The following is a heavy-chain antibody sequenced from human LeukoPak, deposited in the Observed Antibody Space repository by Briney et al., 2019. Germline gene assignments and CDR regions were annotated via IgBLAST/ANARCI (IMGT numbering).Heavy chain of an antibody. CDR2: IYYSGNT. Sequence: SETLSLTCTVSGGSISSSNYYWGWIRQPPGKGLEWIGSIYYSGNTYYNPSLKSRVTTSVDTSKNQFSLKLISVTAADTAVYYCAHFKGGSFDFWGQGTMVTVSS. CDR1: GGSISSSNYY. D-gene: IGHD1-26*01. J-gene: IGHJ3*01. CDR3: AHFKGGSFDF. V-gene: IGHV4-39*01.